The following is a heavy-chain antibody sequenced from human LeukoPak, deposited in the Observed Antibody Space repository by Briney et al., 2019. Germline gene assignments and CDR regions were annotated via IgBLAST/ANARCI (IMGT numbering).Heavy chain of an antibody. J-gene: IGHJ4*02. V-gene: IGHV3-21*01. Sequence: GGSLRLSCAASGFTFSSYSMNWVRQAPGKGLEWVSSISSSSSYIYYADSVKGRFTISRDNAKNSLYLQMNSLRAEDTAVYYCARGGIVVDDFDYWGQGTLVTVSS. CDR3: ARGGIVVDDFDY. D-gene: IGHD3-22*01. CDR1: GFTFSSYS. CDR2: ISSSSSYI.